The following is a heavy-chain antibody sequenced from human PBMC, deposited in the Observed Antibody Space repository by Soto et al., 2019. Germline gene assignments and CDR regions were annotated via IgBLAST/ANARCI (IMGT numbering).Heavy chain of an antibody. V-gene: IGHV3-15*01. D-gene: IGHD3-10*01. Sequence: EVQLVESGGDLVQPGGSLRLSCAGSGFNFRQAWMSWVRQAPGKGLEWVARMKSIFYGETIDYAAPVRGRFTISRDDSENTLFLQMSSRQTEDTVVYYCVIDDYYSRGGYFYDPFDFWGQGTMVTVSS. CDR2: MKSIFYGETI. CDR3: VIDDYYSRGGYFYDPFDF. J-gene: IGHJ3*01. CDR1: GFNFRQAW.